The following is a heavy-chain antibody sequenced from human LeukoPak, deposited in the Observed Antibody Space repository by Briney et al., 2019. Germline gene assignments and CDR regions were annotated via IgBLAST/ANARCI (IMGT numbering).Heavy chain of an antibody. J-gene: IGHJ4*02. Sequence: PGGSLRLSCEASGLIFTTYAMHWVRQAPGKGLEWVSAISGSDYRTYYADSVKGRFTISRDNSKNTLYLQMNSLRAEDTAVYYCAKGGDLMRYYFDYWGQGTLVTVSS. D-gene: IGHD2-8*01. CDR1: GLIFTTYA. V-gene: IGHV3-23*01. CDR3: AKGGDLMRYYFDY. CDR2: ISGSDYRT.